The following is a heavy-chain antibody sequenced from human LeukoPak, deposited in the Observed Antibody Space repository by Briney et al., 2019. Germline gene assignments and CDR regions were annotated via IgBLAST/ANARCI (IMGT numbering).Heavy chain of an antibody. CDR3: ARDGAYCDGGSCYSGYCDY. CDR1: GFTFSSYG. J-gene: IGHJ4*02. Sequence: PGGYLRRSGAASGFTFSSYGLHWVRQAPGKGLEGWAIIWYDGNNKHYADSVKGRFTISRANSKSTLYLEMNSLRAEDPAVYYCARDGAYCDGGSCYSGYCDYWGQGTLVTVSS. V-gene: IGHV3-33*01. D-gene: IGHD2-15*01. CDR2: IWYDGNNK.